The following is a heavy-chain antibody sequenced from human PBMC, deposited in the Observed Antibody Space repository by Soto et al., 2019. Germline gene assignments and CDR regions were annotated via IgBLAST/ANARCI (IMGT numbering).Heavy chain of an antibody. CDR1: GFTFSSYW. V-gene: IGHV3-7*01. D-gene: IGHD3-9*01. J-gene: IGHJ6*02. Sequence: PGGSLRLSCAASGFTFSSYWMSWVRQAPGKGLEWVANIKQDGSEEYYVDSVKGRFTISRDNAKNSLYLQMNSLRAEDTAVYYCARDKADILTGYYLYYYYGMDVWGQGTTVTVSS. CDR2: IKQDGSEE. CDR3: ARDKADILTGYYLYYYYGMDV.